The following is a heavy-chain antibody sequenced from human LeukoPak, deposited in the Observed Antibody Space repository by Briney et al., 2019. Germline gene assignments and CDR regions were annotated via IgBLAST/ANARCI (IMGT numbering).Heavy chain of an antibody. D-gene: IGHD2-2*01. CDR2: IWFDESNK. J-gene: IGHJ4*02. Sequence: GGSLRLSCAASGFTFNNYGMHWVCQAPGKGLEWLAFIWFDESNKFYAASVKGRFTISRDNSKNTLYLQMNSLRAEDTAVYYCARDCVYCTRATCSSHLPEPPSLDYWGQGTLVTVSS. CDR1: GFTFNNYG. CDR3: ARDCVYCTRATCSSHLPEPPSLDY. V-gene: IGHV3-33*01.